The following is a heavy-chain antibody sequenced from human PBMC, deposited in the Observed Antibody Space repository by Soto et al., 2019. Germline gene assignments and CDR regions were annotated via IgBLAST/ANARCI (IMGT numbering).Heavy chain of an antibody. CDR3: ARGVQVATIFAFDI. CDR1: GGSISSSSYY. V-gene: IGHV4-39*07. D-gene: IGHD5-12*01. CDR2: IYYSGST. Sequence: SETLSLTCTVSGGSISSSSYYWGWIRQPPGKGLEWIGSIYYSGSTYYNPSLKSRVTISVDTSKNQFSLKLSSVTAADTAVYYCARGVQVATIFAFDIWGQGTMVTVSS. J-gene: IGHJ3*02.